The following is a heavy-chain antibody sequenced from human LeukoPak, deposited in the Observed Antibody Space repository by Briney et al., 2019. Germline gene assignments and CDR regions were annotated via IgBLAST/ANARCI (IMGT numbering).Heavy chain of an antibody. V-gene: IGHV4-59*01. J-gene: IGHJ1*01. CDR1: GGSISSYY. Sequence: SETLSLTCTVSGGSISSYYWNWIRQPPGKGLEWIGYIYYSGSTNYNPSLKSRVTISVDTSKNQFSLELSSVTAADTAVYYCARGGWYPESFQHWGQGALVTVSS. CDR2: IYYSGST. D-gene: IGHD6-19*01. CDR3: ARGGWYPESFQH.